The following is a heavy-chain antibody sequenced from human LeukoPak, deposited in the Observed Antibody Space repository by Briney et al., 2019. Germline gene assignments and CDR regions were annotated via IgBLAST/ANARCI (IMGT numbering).Heavy chain of an antibody. V-gene: IGHV7-4-1*02. CDR3: ARDSLPLQLCLNYFDY. J-gene: IGHJ4*02. CDR1: GYTFTSYT. D-gene: IGHD5-18*01. Sequence: GSSVTVSFTASGYTFTSYTMNWVRQAPGQGLEWMGWINTNTGNPTYAQGFTGRFVFSLDTSVSTAYLQISSLKAEDTAVYYCARDSLPLQLCLNYFDYWGQGTLVTVSS. CDR2: INTNTGNP.